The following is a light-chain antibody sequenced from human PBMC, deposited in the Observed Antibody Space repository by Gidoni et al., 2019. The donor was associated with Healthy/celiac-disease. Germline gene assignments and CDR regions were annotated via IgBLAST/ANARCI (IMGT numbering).Light chain of an antibody. Sequence: SYELTPPPSVSVSPGQTASITCSGAKLGDKYACWYQQKPGQSPVLVIYQDSKRPSGIPERFSGSNSGNTATLTISGTQAMDEADYYCQAWDSSTATVFGGGTKLTVL. CDR1: KLGDKY. CDR2: QDS. V-gene: IGLV3-1*01. J-gene: IGLJ2*01. CDR3: QAWDSSTATV.